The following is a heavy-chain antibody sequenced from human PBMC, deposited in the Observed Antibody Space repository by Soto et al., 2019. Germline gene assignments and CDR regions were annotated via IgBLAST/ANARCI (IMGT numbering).Heavy chain of an antibody. D-gene: IGHD3-3*01. CDR2: IKDGGST. V-gene: IGHV4-34*01. Sequence: TLSLTCAVYGGSLIGYYWSWIRQPPGKGLEWIGEIKDGGSTNYNPSLKSRVTISVDTSKNQFSVKLSSVTAADTAAYYCARGKNYYDMPYGMDVWGQGT. CDR3: ARGKNYYDMPYGMDV. J-gene: IGHJ6*02. CDR1: GGSLIGYY.